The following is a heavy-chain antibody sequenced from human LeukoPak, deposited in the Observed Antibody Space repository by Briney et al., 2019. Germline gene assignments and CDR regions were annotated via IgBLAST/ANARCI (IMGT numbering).Heavy chain of an antibody. CDR1: GFTFSSYA. D-gene: IGHD4-17*01. V-gene: IGHV3-23*01. J-gene: IGHJ4*02. CDR3: ARGSAGTTGDY. Sequence: GGSLRLSCAASGFTFSSYAMSWVRQAPGKGLEWVSAISGSGGSTYYADSVKGRFTISRDNSKNSLYLQMNSLRAEDTALYYCARGSAGTTGDYWGQGTLVTVSS. CDR2: ISGSGGST.